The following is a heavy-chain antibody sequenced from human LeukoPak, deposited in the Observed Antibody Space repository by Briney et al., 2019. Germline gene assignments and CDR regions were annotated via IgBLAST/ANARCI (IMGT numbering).Heavy chain of an antibody. Sequence: SETLSLTCTVSGGSISSYYWSWIRQPAGKGLEWIGRIYTSGSTNYNPSLKSRVTMSVDTSKNQFSLKLSSVTAADTAVYYCARVAYSHYDFWSGYYFDYWGQGTLVTVSS. D-gene: IGHD3-3*01. V-gene: IGHV4-4*07. J-gene: IGHJ4*02. CDR2: IYTSGST. CDR1: GGSISSYY. CDR3: ARVAYSHYDFWSGYYFDY.